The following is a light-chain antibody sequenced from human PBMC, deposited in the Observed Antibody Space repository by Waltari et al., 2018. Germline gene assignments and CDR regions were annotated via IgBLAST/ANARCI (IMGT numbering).Light chain of an antibody. J-gene: IGKJ4*01. V-gene: IGKV3-11*01. CDR3: QQRSNWPRLT. CDR2: DAS. Sequence: EIVLTQSPATLSSSPGERATRSCRASQRVSSYLAWYQQNPGQAPRLLIYDASNRATGIPARFSGSGSGTDFTLTISSLEPEDFAVYYCQQRSNWPRLTFGGGTKVEIK. CDR1: QRVSSY.